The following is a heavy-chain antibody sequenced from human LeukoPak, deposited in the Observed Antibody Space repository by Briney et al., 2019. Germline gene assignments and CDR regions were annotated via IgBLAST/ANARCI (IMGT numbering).Heavy chain of an antibody. CDR1: GFTFSSYA. J-gene: IGHJ4*02. CDR3: AKGRSGVVVAALNC. V-gene: IGHV3-23*01. CDR2: ISGSGDST. D-gene: IGHD2-15*01. Sequence: GGSLRLSCAASGFTFSSYAMSWVRQAPGEGLEWVSAISGSGDSTYYADSVKGRFTISRDNSKNTLYLQMNSLRADDTAVYYCAKGRSGVVVAALNCWGQGTPVTVSS.